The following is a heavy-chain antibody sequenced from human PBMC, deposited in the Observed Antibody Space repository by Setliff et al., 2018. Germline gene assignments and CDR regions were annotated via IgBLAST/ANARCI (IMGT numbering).Heavy chain of an antibody. CDR3: ARLSWNGLRYYGLDV. Sequence: SETLSLTCTVYGASFSDYYWSWIRQPAGKGLEWIGRIYTSGSTNYNPSLKSRVTMSVDTSKNQFSLKLSSVTAADTAVYYCARLSWNGLRYYGLDVWGQGTTVTVSS. J-gene: IGHJ6*02. V-gene: IGHV4-4*07. D-gene: IGHD3-3*01. CDR2: IYTSGST. CDR1: GASFSDYY.